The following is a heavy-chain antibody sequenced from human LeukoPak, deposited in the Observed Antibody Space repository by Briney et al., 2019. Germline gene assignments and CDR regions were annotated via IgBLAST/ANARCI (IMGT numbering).Heavy chain of an antibody. J-gene: IGHJ4*02. CDR1: GFTFVDYT. Sequence: GGSLRLSFTASGFTFVDYTISWFRQAPGKGLEWVGFTRSKPYGGTTEYAASVKGRFTISRDDSKNIAFLQMDSLKSEDTGVYYCTRIDRILARSEFWGQGSLVTVSS. CDR3: TRIDRILARSEF. CDR2: TRSKPYGGTT. D-gene: IGHD6-6*01. V-gene: IGHV3-49*03.